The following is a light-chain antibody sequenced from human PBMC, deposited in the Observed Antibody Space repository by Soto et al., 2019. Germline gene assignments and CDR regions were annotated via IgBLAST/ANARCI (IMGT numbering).Light chain of an antibody. V-gene: IGKV3-20*01. CDR1: QSVGSSY. CDR2: GTS. Sequence: EIVLTQSPGTLSLSPGERATLSCRASQSVGSSYLAWYQRKPGQAPRLLIYGTSIRATGIPDRVSGSGSGTDFALTISRLEPEDFGVYDCQQYGSSQTVRQATKGEIK. J-gene: IGKJ1*01. CDR3: QQYGSSQT.